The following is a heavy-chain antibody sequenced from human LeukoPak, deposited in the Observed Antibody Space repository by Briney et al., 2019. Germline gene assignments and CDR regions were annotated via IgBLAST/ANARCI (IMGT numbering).Heavy chain of an antibody. V-gene: IGHV3-7*04. CDR1: GFTFRSYW. CDR3: AREYYYGSGSYYNGY. CDR2: IKQDGSEK. D-gene: IGHD3-10*01. J-gene: IGHJ4*02. Sequence: GGSLRLSCAASGFTFRSYWMSWVRQAPGKGLEWVATIKQDGSEKYYVDSVKGRFTISRDNAKNSLYLQMNSLRAEDTAVYYCAREYYYGSGSYYNGYWGQGTLVAVSS.